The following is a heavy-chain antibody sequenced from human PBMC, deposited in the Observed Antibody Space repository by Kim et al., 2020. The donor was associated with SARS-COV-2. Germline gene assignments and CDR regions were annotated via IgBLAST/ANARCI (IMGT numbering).Heavy chain of an antibody. CDR3: AKVRRLDGYNSLGFFDY. D-gene: IGHD5-12*01. V-gene: IGHV3-23*01. J-gene: IGHJ4*02. CDR1: GFTFINYA. CDR2: ISAGGAST. Sequence: GGSLRLSCAASGFTFINYAMSWVRQAPGKGLEWVSGISAGGASTYYADSVKGRFTISRDNSKNTIYLQINSLRVEDTAVYYCAKVRRLDGYNSLGFFDYWGQGTLVTVPA.